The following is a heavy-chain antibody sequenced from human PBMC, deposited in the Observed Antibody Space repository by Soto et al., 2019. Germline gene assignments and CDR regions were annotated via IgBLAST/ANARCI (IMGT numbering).Heavy chain of an antibody. CDR3: ARDFPTTVTTQYYMDV. D-gene: IGHD4-17*01. J-gene: IGHJ6*03. Sequence: QVQLVESGGGVVQPGRSLRLSCAASGFTFTDYGMHWVRQAPGRGLEWVAVVWSGRSNTYYADSVKGRFTISRDNSKNTLYLQMNSLRAEDTAVYFCARDFPTTVTTQYYMDVWGKGTTVTVSS. V-gene: IGHV3-33*01. CDR2: VWSGRSNT. CDR1: GFTFTDYG.